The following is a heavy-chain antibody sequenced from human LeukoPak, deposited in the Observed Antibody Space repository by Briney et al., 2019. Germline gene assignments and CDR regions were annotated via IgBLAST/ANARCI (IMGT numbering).Heavy chain of an antibody. D-gene: IGHD5-12*01. CDR3: ARGLVATTPFDY. Sequence: GGSLRLSCAAPGFTFISYWMHWVRQATGKGLVWVSRINSDGSSTSYADSVRGRFNISRDNAKNTLYLQMNSLRAEDTAVYYCARGLVATTPFDYWGQGTLVTVSS. J-gene: IGHJ4*02. CDR1: GFTFISYW. V-gene: IGHV3-74*01. CDR2: INSDGSST.